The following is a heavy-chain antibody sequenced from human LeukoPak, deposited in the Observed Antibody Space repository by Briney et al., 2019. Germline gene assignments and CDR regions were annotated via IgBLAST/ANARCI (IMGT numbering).Heavy chain of an antibody. CDR3: GGYSFYYFDY. V-gene: IGHV4-38-2*01. Sequence: PSETLSLTCAVSGYSISSGYYWGWIRQSPGKGLEWIGSIYHRGTTYYNPSLKRRVTISVDTSKNQFSLKLSSVTAADTAVYFCGGYSFYYFDYWGQGTLVTVSP. CDR2: IYHRGTT. J-gene: IGHJ4*02. D-gene: IGHD6-25*01. CDR1: GYSISSGYY.